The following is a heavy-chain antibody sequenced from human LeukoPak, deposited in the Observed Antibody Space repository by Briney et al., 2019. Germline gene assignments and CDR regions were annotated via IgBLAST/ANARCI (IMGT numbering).Heavy chain of an antibody. D-gene: IGHD2-2*01. V-gene: IGHV1-18*04. CDR2: ISAYNGNT. Sequence: ASVKVSCKASGYTFTSYGISWVRQAPGQGLEWMGWISAYNGNTNYAQKPQGRVTITTGTSTSTAYMELRSLRSDDTAVYYCARDGCSSTSCYGYGMDVWGKGTTVTVSS. CDR3: ARDGCSSTSCYGYGMDV. CDR1: GYTFTSYG. J-gene: IGHJ6*04.